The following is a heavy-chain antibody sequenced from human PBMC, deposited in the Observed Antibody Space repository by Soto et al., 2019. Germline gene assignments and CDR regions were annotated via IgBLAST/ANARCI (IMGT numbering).Heavy chain of an antibody. V-gene: IGHV5-10-1*01. J-gene: IGHJ6*02. CDR1: GYSFTSYW. D-gene: IGHD3-22*01. CDR3: ARQGNYYDSSGSPRGGMDV. CDR2: IDPSDSYT. Sequence: PGESLKISCEGSGYSFTSYWISWVRQMPGKGLEWMGRIDPSDSYTNYSPSFQGHVTISADKSISTAYLQWSSLKASDTAMYYCARQGNYYDSSGSPRGGMDVWGQGTTVTVSS.